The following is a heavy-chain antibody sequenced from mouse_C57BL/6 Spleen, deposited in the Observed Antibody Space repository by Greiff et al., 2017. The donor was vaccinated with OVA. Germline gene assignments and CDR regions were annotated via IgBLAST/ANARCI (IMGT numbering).Heavy chain of an antibody. Sequence: VQLQQSGPELVKPGASVKISCKASGYAFSSSWMNWVKQRPGKGLEWIGRIYPGDGDTNYNGKFKGKATLTADKSSSTAYMQLSRLTSEYSAVYFCAPITTVPAYWGQGTLVTVSA. CDR1: GYAFSSSW. D-gene: IGHD1-1*01. CDR3: APITTVPAY. CDR2: IYPGDGDT. V-gene: IGHV1-82*01. J-gene: IGHJ3*01.